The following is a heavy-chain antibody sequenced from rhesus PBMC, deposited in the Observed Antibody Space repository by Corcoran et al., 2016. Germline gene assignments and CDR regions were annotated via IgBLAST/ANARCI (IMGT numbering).Heavy chain of an antibody. CDR2: IGGNSCRT. CDR3: ARHSRSNDYGATYDTFDF. J-gene: IGHJ3*01. V-gene: IGHV4-65*02. Sequence: QVQLQESGPGLVKPSETLSLPCSVSGDSISNNNWWTWIRQPPGKGLEWIGYIGGNSCRTDYNPSLKRRGTMTKDTSKNQVSRKLSSVTAADTAGYYCARHSRSNDYGATYDTFDFWGQGLRVTVSS. CDR1: GDSISNNNW. D-gene: IGHD4-29*01.